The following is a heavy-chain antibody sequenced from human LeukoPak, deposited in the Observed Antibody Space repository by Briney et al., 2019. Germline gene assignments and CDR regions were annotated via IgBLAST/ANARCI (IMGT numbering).Heavy chain of an antibody. V-gene: IGHV3-23*01. CDR2: ISGGGDPT. J-gene: IGHJ4*02. D-gene: IGHD1-26*01. CDR3: AKDPRGGYSGSWYFDY. Sequence: PGGSLRLPCTASGFTFNNFVMSWVRQAPGKGLERISAISGGGDPTYYADSVKGRFTISRDNSKNTLYLQMNSLRAEDTAVYYCAKDPRGGYSGSWYFDYWGQGTLVTVSS. CDR1: GFTFNNFV.